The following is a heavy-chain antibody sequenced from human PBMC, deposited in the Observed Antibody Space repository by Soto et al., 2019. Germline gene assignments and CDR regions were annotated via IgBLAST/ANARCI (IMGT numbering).Heavy chain of an antibody. D-gene: IGHD3-22*01. Sequence: EVQLVESGGVVVQPGGSLRLSCAASGFTFDDYTMHWVRQAPGKGLEWVSLISWDGGSTYYADSVKGRFTISRDNSKNSLYLQMNSLRTEDTALYYCAKGTYDSRNGFDYWGQGTLVTVSS. CDR2: ISWDGGST. CDR3: AKGTYDSRNGFDY. CDR1: GFTFDDYT. J-gene: IGHJ4*02. V-gene: IGHV3-43*01.